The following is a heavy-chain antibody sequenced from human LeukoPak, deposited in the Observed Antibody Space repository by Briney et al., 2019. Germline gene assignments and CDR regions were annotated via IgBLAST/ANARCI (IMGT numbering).Heavy chain of an antibody. Sequence: PGESLKISCTGSGYPFTNYQIGWVRQVPGKGLEWMALISPGDSDTRYSPSFQRQVTISADKSISTAYLQWSSLKASDTAIYYCARSRFGGDYWGQGTLVTVSS. J-gene: IGHJ4*02. D-gene: IGHD2-15*01. CDR2: ISPGDSDT. CDR1: GYPFTNYQ. CDR3: ARSRFGGDY. V-gene: IGHV5-51*01.